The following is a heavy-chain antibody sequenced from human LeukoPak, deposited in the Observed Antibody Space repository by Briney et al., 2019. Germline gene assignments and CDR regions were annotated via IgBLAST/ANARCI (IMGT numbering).Heavy chain of an antibody. D-gene: IGHD3-3*01. CDR1: GGTFSSYA. CDR3: ARENYATIFGVVTAYYYYMGV. Sequence: ASVKVSCKASGGTFSSYAISWVRQAPGQGLEWMGWMNPNSGNTGYAQKFQGRVTITRNTSISTAYMELSSLRSEDTAVYYCARENYATIFGVVTAYYYYMGVWGKGTTVTISS. CDR2: MNPNSGNT. J-gene: IGHJ6*03. V-gene: IGHV1-8*03.